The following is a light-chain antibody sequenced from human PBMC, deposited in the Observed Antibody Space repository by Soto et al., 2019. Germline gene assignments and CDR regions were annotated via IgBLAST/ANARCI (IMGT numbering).Light chain of an antibody. Sequence: QSVLTQPPSVSGSPGQSVAISCTGTSSDVGSYNRVAWYQQPPGTAPKPIIYDVTNRPSGVPDRFSGSKSGNTASLTISGLQAEDEADYYCNSFTTSSTYVFGTGTKVTVL. V-gene: IGLV2-18*02. CDR2: DVT. CDR3: NSFTTSSTYV. CDR1: SSDVGSYNR. J-gene: IGLJ1*01.